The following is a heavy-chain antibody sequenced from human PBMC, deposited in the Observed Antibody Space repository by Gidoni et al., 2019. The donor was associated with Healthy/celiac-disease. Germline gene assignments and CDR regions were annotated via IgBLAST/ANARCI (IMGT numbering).Heavy chain of an antibody. CDR3: ARASRDGYNLWYFDL. D-gene: IGHD5-12*01. V-gene: IGHV4-30-4*01. CDR2: IYYSGST. Sequence: QVQLQESGPGLVKPSQTLSLTCTVSGGSISRGDYYWSWIRQPPGKGLEWIGYIYYSGSTYYNPSLKSRVTKSVDTSKNQFSLKLSSVTAADTAVYYCARASRDGYNLWYFDLWGRGTLVTVSS. J-gene: IGHJ2*01. CDR1: GGSISRGDYY.